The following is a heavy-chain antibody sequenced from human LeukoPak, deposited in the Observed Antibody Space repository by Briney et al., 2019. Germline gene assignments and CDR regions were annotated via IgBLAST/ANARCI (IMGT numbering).Heavy chain of an antibody. V-gene: IGHV3-15*01. J-gene: IGHJ4*02. Sequence: PGGSLRLSCAASGFTVSSNYMSWVRQAPGKGLEWVGRIKSKTDGGTTDYAAPVKGRFTISRDDSKNTLYLQMNSLKTEDTAVYYCTTTRYYYDLRGDYWGQGTLVTVSS. CDR3: TTTRYYYDLRGDY. CDR2: IKSKTDGGTT. CDR1: GFTVSSNY. D-gene: IGHD3-22*01.